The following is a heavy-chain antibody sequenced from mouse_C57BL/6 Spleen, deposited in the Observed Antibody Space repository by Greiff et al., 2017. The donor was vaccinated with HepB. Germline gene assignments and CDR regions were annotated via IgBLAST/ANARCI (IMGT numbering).Heavy chain of an antibody. V-gene: IGHV5-17*01. J-gene: IGHJ4*01. CDR2: ISSGSSTI. CDR1: GFTFSDYG. CDR3: ARNYYGSSPYAMDY. D-gene: IGHD1-1*01. Sequence: EVKVVESGGGLVKPGGSLKLSCAASGFTFSDYGMHWVRQAPEKGLEWVAYISSGSSTIYYADTVKGRFTISRDNAKNTLCLQMTSLRSEDTAMYYCARNYYGSSPYAMDYWGQGTSVTVSS.